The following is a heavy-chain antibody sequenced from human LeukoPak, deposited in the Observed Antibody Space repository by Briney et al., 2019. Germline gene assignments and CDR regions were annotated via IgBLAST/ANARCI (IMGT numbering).Heavy chain of an antibody. V-gene: IGHV3-48*02. D-gene: IGHD6-6*01. Sequence: PRGSLRLSSAASGFTFNSYNLNSVRQAPGEGLEWVSFSSSSSSTIYYADSVKGRFTISRDSAKTSQFLRMSSLSDEETSVYYCARSYSSSSGRDAFDSWGLGTLVTVSS. CDR1: GFTFNSYN. CDR3: ARSYSSSSGRDAFDS. CDR2: SSSSSSTI. J-gene: IGHJ3*02.